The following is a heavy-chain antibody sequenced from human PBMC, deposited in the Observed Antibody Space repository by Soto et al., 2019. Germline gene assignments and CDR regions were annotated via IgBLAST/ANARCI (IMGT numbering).Heavy chain of an antibody. Sequence: EVQLVESGGGLVKPGGSLRLSCAASGFTFSNAWMTWVRQAPGKGLEWVGRIKSKTDGGTTDYAAPVKGRFTISRDDSKSTLDLQMNSRKTEDTAVYYCTPIPSSSWSSWGQGTLVTVSS. J-gene: IGHJ4*02. D-gene: IGHD6-13*01. CDR3: TPIPSSSWSS. CDR1: GFTFSNAW. V-gene: IGHV3-15*01. CDR2: IKSKTDGGTT.